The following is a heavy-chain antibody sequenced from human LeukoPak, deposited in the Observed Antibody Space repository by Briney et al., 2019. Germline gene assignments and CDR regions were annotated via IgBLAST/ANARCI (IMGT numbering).Heavy chain of an antibody. V-gene: IGHV4-59*01. CDR1: GGSISSYY. Sequence: PSETLSLTCTVSGGSISSYYWSWIRQPPGKGLEGIGYIYYSGSTNYNPSLKSRVTISVDTSKNQFSLKLSSVTAADTAVYYCARGGILTGYYFADYYYGMDVWGQGTTVTVSS. D-gene: IGHD3-9*01. J-gene: IGHJ6*02. CDR2: IYYSGST. CDR3: ARGGILTGYYFADYYYGMDV.